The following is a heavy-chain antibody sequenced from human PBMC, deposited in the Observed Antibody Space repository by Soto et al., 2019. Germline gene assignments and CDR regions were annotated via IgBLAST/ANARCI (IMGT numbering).Heavy chain of an antibody. J-gene: IGHJ4*02. CDR1: GGSFSGYY. V-gene: IGHV4-34*01. Sequence: QVQLQQWGAGLLKPSETLSLTCAVYGGSFSGYYWTWIRQPPGTGLEWIGEINHSGSTNSNPFLKSRVTISVDTPKNQFALKLTSVTAAETAVYYCAGDNITGLFDYWGQGTLVTVSS. D-gene: IGHD3-10*01. CDR3: AGDNITGLFDY. CDR2: INHSGST.